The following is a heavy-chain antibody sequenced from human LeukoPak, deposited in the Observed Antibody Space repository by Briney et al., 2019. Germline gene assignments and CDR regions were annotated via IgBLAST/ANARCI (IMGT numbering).Heavy chain of an antibody. J-gene: IGHJ4*02. D-gene: IGHD4-17*01. Sequence: TGGSLRLSCAASGFTFSSYEMNWVRQAPGKGLERVSYISSSGSTIYYADSVKGRFTISRDNAENSLYLQMNSLRAEDTAVYYRARQELYGDYYWGQGTLVTVSS. CDR3: ARQELYGDYY. V-gene: IGHV3-48*03. CDR2: ISSSGSTI. CDR1: GFTFSSYE.